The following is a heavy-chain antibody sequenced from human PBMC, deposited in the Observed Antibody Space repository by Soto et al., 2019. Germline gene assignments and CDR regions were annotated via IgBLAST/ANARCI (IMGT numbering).Heavy chain of an antibody. CDR3: ARERYYGSGSPTV. CDR1: GGSISRGGYY. J-gene: IGHJ4*02. Sequence: QVQLQESGPGLVKPSQTLSLTCTVSGGSISRGGYYWSWIRQHPGKVLEWSGYIYYSGSTYYNPSLKSRVTISVDPSKNQFSLKLSSVAAADTAVYYCARERYYGSGSPTVWGRGTLVTVSS. D-gene: IGHD3-10*01. CDR2: IYYSGST. V-gene: IGHV4-31*03.